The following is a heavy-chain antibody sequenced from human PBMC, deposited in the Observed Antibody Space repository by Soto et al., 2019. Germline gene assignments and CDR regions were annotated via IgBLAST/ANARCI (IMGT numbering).Heavy chain of an antibody. D-gene: IGHD6-19*01. CDR1: GGAISSSSYY. J-gene: IGHJ6*02. Sequence: QLQLQESGPGLVKPSETLSLTCTVSGGAISSSSYYWGWIRQPPGKGLEWIGSIYYSGSTYYNPSLKSRVTISVDTSKNQFSLKLSSVTAADTAVYYCASRYSSGWSRPVSYYYYGMDGWGQGTTVTVSS. V-gene: IGHV4-39*01. CDR2: IYYSGST. CDR3: ASRYSSGWSRPVSYYYYGMDG.